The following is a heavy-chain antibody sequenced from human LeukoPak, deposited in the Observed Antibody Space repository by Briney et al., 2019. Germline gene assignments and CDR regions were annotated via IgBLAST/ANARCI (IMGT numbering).Heavy chain of an antibody. D-gene: IGHD2-2*02. Sequence: PGESLKISCKGSGYSFTSYWIGWVRQMPGKGLEWMGIIYPGDSDTRYSPSFQGQVTISADKSISTAYLQGSSLKASDTAMYYCARLVGYCSSTSCYTPFDYWGQGTLVTVSS. V-gene: IGHV5-51*01. CDR3: ARLVGYCSSTSCYTPFDY. CDR2: IYPGDSDT. J-gene: IGHJ4*02. CDR1: GYSFTSYW.